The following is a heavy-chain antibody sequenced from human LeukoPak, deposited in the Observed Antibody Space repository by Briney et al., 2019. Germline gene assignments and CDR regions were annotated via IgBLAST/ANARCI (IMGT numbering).Heavy chain of an antibody. V-gene: IGHV3-53*01. J-gene: IGHJ4*02. CDR3: AKDLIAVAGNFGAFDY. CDR2: IYSGGST. CDR1: GFTVSSNY. Sequence: GGSLRLSCAASGFTVSSNYMSWVRQAPGKGLEWVSVIYSGGSTYYADSVKGRFTISRDNSKNTLYLQMNSLRAEDTAVYYCAKDLIAVAGNFGAFDYWGQGTLVTVSS. D-gene: IGHD6-19*01.